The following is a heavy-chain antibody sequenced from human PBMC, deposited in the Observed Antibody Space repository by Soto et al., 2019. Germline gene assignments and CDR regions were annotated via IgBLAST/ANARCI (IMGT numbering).Heavy chain of an antibody. CDR2: IHYSGVT. CDR3: AREHDEFGKAFDI. V-gene: IGHV4-59*13. J-gene: IGHJ3*02. D-gene: IGHD3-16*01. CDR1: GGSIRSDF. Sequence: QVRLQESGPRLVKPSGTLSLICSVSGGSIRSDFWSWIRQPPGKALEWIGYIHYSGVTNYNPSLRSRVIISVDTSKNQFSLQLRSVIAADTALYFRAREHDEFGKAFDIWGPGTVVTVSS.